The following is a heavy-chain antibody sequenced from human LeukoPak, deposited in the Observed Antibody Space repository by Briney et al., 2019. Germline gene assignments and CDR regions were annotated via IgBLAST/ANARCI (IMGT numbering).Heavy chain of an antibody. CDR1: GGSFSGYY. J-gene: IGHJ4*02. Sequence: PSETLSLTCAVYGGSFSGYYWSWIRQPPGKGLEWIGEINHSGSTNYNPSLKSRVTISVDTSKNQFSLKLSSVTAADTAVYYCARRSYNSPLRYWGQGTPVTVSS. D-gene: IGHD3-10*01. CDR3: ARRSYNSPLRY. CDR2: INHSGST. V-gene: IGHV4-34*01.